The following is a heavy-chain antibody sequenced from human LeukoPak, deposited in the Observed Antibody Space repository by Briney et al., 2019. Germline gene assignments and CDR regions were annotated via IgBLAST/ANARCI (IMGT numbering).Heavy chain of an antibody. CDR3: ARQPGGTAAFDI. V-gene: IGHV4-59*08. CDR2: THNNGDS. D-gene: IGHD6-13*01. Sequence: SETLSLTCTVPGASIDSYYWSWIRQPPGKGLGWIGYTHNNGDSNYNPSLKSRLTISVDTSKNEVSLVLTSVTAADTALYYCARQPGGTAAFDIWAQGTMVTVSA. J-gene: IGHJ3*02. CDR1: GASIDSYY.